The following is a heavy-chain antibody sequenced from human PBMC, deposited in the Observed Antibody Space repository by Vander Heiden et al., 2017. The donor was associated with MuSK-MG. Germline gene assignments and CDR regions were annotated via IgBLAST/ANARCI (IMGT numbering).Heavy chain of an antibody. D-gene: IGHD2-8*01. CDR1: GGSISSSNYH. CDR2: LYYTGST. Sequence: QLQLQESGPGLVKPSETLSLTCTVSGGSISSSNYHWGWIRQPPGKGLEWIGNLYYTGSTYYNPSLKSRVTISVDTSKNQFSLKLSSVTAADTALYYCARTQGNYCTNGICYLFDYWGQGTLVTVSS. J-gene: IGHJ4*02. V-gene: IGHV4-39*01. CDR3: ARTQGNYCTNGICYLFDY.